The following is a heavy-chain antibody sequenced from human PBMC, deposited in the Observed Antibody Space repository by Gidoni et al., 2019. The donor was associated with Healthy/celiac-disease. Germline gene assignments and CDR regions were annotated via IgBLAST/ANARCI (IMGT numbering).Heavy chain of an antibody. CDR1: GGTFSSYA. V-gene: IGHV1-69*01. CDR3: ARLGRYCSSTSCYVQSNYYYYMDV. Sequence: QVQLVQSGAEVKKPGSSVKVSCKASGGTFSSYAISWVRQAPGQGLEWMGGIIPIFGTANYAQKFQGRVTITADESTSTAYMELSSLRSEDTAVYYCARLGRYCSSTSCYVQSNYYYYMDVWGKGTTVTVSS. D-gene: IGHD2-2*01. J-gene: IGHJ6*03. CDR2: IIPIFGTA.